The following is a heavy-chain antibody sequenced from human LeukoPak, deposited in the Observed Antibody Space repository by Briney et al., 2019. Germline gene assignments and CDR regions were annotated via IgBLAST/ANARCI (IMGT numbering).Heavy chain of an antibody. Sequence: ASVKVSCKASGYTFTNYGISWVRPAPGQGPEWMGWRSAYNGNTNYAKKLQGRVTMTTDTSTSTAYMELRSLRSDDTAVYYCARGKRQQAVGSGWFDAWGQGTLVTVSS. D-gene: IGHD3-10*01. CDR1: GYTFTNYG. CDR2: RSAYNGNT. CDR3: ARGKRQQAVGSGWFDA. V-gene: IGHV1-18*01. J-gene: IGHJ5*02.